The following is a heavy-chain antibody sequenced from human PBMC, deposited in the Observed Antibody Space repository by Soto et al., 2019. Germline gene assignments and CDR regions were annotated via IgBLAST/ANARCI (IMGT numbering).Heavy chain of an antibody. CDR3: VKDQTGDLVWYFDL. Sequence: PGGSLRLSCAASGFTFSSYGMHWVRQAPGKGLEWVAVIWYDGSNKYYADSVKGRFTVSRDNSKNTVFLQMNTLSAEDSAIYFCVKDQTGDLVWYFDLWGRGTPVTVSS. J-gene: IGHJ2*01. D-gene: IGHD7-27*01. CDR2: IWYDGSNK. CDR1: GFTFSSYG. V-gene: IGHV3-33*03.